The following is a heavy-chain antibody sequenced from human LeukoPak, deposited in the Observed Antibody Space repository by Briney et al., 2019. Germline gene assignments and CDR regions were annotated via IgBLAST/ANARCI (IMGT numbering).Heavy chain of an antibody. CDR3: AKEESYYDFWSGYYTDNWFDP. CDR1: GFTFSSYA. Sequence: PGGSLRLSCAASGFTFSSYAMSWVRQAPGKGLEWVSAISGSGGSTYYADSVKGRFTISRDNSKNTLYLQMNSLRAEDTAVYYCAKEESYYDFWSGYYTDNWFDPWGQGTLVTVSS. CDR2: ISGSGGST. D-gene: IGHD3-3*01. J-gene: IGHJ5*02. V-gene: IGHV3-23*01.